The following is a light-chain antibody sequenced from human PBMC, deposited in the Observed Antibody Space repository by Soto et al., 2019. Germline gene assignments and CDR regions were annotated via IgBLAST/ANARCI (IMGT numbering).Light chain of an antibody. J-gene: IGKJ4*01. Sequence: DIPMTQSPSTLSASVGDRVTITCRASQRISNWLAWYQQRPGKAPKLLIYDASSLQSGVPSRFSGSGSGTEFPLTISSLQPDDSATDYCQQYDSYALTFCGGTKVELK. CDR3: QQYDSYALT. CDR1: QRISNW. V-gene: IGKV1-5*01. CDR2: DAS.